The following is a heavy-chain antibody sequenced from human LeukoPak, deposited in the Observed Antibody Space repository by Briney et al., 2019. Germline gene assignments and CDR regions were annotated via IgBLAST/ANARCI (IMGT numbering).Heavy chain of an antibody. CDR2: INRSGST. D-gene: IGHD2-15*01. Sequence: PGGSLRLSCAASVFTFSSYSMNGIRQPPGKGLEWIGEINRSGSTNYNPSLKSRVTISVDTSKNQFSLKLSSVTAGDTAVYYCARGGYCSGGSCYQHYYYYYYMDVWGKGTTVTVSS. CDR3: ARGGYCSGGSCYQHYYYYYYMDV. J-gene: IGHJ6*03. V-gene: IGHV4-34*01. CDR1: VFTFSSYS.